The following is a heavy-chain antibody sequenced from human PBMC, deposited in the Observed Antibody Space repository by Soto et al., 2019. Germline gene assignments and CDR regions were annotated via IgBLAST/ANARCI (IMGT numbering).Heavy chain of an antibody. CDR3: ARDPNLVVVPAASIGDYYYGMDV. Sequence: QVQLVQSGAEVKKPGSSVKVSCKASGGTFSSYAISWVRQAPGQGLEWIGGIIPIFCTANYAQKFQGRVTITADESTSTAYMELSSLRSEDTAVYYCARDPNLVVVPAASIGDYYYGMDVWGQGTTVTVSS. J-gene: IGHJ6*02. V-gene: IGHV1-69*01. CDR1: GGTFSSYA. D-gene: IGHD2-2*01. CDR2: IIPIFCTA.